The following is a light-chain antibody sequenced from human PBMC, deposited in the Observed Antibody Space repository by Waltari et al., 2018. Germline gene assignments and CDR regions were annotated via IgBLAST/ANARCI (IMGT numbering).Light chain of an antibody. J-gene: IGKJ5*01. CDR3: QQGNSFPIT. CDR2: DGY. CDR1: QGISSW. V-gene: IGKV1-12*01. Sequence: DIQMTQSPSSVPESVGDGVTITCRASQGISSWLAWYQQKPGKAPNLLIYDGYSLQSGVPSRFSGSGSGTVFTLTISSLQPEDFATYYCQQGNSFPITFGQGTRLEIK.